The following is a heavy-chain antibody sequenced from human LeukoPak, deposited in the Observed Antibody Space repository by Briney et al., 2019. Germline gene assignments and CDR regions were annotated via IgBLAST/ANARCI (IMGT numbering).Heavy chain of an antibody. D-gene: IGHD4-23*01. J-gene: IGHJ4*02. CDR3: ARDYGGSSPFDY. Sequence: PGRSLRLSCAASGFTFSNYAMHWVRQAQGQGLEWVAVISYDESNRFYADSVRGRFTISRDNSKNSLYLQMTSLRAEDTAVYYCARDYGGSSPFDYWGQGTLVTVSS. V-gene: IGHV3-30*03. CDR2: ISYDESNR. CDR1: GFTFSNYA.